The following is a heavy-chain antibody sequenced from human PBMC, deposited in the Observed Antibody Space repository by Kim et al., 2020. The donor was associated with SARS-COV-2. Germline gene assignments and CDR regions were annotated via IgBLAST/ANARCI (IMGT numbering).Heavy chain of an antibody. CDR1: GGSISSSSYY. J-gene: IGHJ4*02. D-gene: IGHD5-12*01. Sequence: SETLSLTCTVSGGSISSSSYYWGWIRQPPGKGLEWIGSIYYSGSTYYNPSLKSRVTISVDTSKNQFSLKLSSVTAADTAVYYCARHGSGYDSLSLDYWGQGTLVTVSS. CDR3: ARHGSGYDSLSLDY. CDR2: IYYSGST. V-gene: IGHV4-39*01.